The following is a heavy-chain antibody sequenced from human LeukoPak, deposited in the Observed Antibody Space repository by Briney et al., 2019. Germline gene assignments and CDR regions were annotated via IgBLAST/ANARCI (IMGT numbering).Heavy chain of an antibody. J-gene: IGHJ4*02. Sequence: KPSETLSLTCAVSDASISGYYWSWIRQPPGKGLEWSGSIHFSGSTNYNPSLRSRVTISVDTSKNQLSLKLSSVTAADTAVYYCARDLGGIYFDYWGQGTLVTVSS. CDR3: ARDLGGIYFDY. CDR2: IHFSGST. D-gene: IGHD1-26*01. V-gene: IGHV4-59*01. CDR1: DASISGYY.